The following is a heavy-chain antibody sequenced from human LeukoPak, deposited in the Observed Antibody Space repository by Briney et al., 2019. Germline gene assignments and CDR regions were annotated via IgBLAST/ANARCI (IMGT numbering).Heavy chain of an antibody. D-gene: IGHD5-18*01. CDR2: IYYSGIT. CDR1: GGSISSYY. J-gene: IGHJ3*02. CDR3: ARGVMVTRAFDI. V-gene: IGHV4-59*01. Sequence: SETLSLTCTVSGGSISSYYWSWIRQPPGKGLEWIGYIYYSGITNYNPSLKSRVTISVDTSKNQFSLKLSSVTAADTAVYYCARGVMVTRAFDIWGQGTMVTVSS.